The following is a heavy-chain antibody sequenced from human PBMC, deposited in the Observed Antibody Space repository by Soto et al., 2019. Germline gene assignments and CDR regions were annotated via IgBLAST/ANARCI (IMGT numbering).Heavy chain of an antibody. J-gene: IGHJ5*02. Sequence: QVQLVQSGAEVKKPGASVKVSCKASGYTFTSYDINWVRQATGQGLEWMGWMNPNSGKTGYAQKFQGRVTMTRNTSIRTAYMELSSLRSEDTAVYYCARTRRYYDFWSGHKATNTWFDPWGQGTLVTVSS. CDR3: ARTRRYYDFWSGHKATNTWFDP. D-gene: IGHD3-3*01. CDR1: GYTFTSYD. CDR2: MNPNSGKT. V-gene: IGHV1-8*01.